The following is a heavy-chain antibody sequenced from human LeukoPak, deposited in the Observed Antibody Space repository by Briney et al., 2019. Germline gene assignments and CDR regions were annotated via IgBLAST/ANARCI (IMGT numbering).Heavy chain of an antibody. D-gene: IGHD1-1*01. V-gene: IGHV3-48*01. CDR2: IGIDSGNT. CDR1: GFPFIEYS. Sequence: SGGSPRLSCTASGFPFIEYSMNWVRQAPGKGLEWISYIGIDSGNTKYADSVRGRFTISADKAKNSLYLQMNSLRVEDTAVYYCVRDHNYAFDNWGQGTLVSVAS. CDR3: VRDHNYAFDN. J-gene: IGHJ4*02.